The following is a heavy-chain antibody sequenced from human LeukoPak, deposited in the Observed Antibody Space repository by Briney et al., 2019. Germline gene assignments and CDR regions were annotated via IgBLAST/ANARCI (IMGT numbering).Heavy chain of an antibody. V-gene: IGHV1-69*04. CDR1: GGTFSSYA. Sequence: ASVKVSCKASGGTFSSYAISWVRQAPGQGLEWMGRIIPILGIANYAQKFQGRVTITADKSTSTAYMELSSLRSEDTAVYYCARDESVVVDYYGMDVWGQGTTVTVSS. J-gene: IGHJ6*02. D-gene: IGHD2-15*01. CDR2: IIPILGIA. CDR3: ARDESVVVDYYGMDV.